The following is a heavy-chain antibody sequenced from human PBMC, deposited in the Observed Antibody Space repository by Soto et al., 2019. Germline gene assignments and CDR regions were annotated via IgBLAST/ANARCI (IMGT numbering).Heavy chain of an antibody. J-gene: IGHJ4*02. CDR1: GFTFNNIA. CDR2: INESGDST. Sequence: EVQLLESGGGLVQPGGSLRLSCAASGFTFNNIAMGWVRQAPGKGLKYVSSINESGDSTFHADSVKGRFTISRDNSKSTLHLQMNSLRADDTAVYYCVKRNCGNCPWSSWGQGTLVTVSS. CDR3: VKRNCGNCPWSS. V-gene: IGHV3-23*01. D-gene: IGHD2-21*01.